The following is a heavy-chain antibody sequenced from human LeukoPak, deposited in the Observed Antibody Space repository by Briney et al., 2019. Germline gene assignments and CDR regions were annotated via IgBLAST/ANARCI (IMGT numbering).Heavy chain of an antibody. D-gene: IGHD6-19*01. J-gene: IGHJ4*02. Sequence: ASVTVSCKASGYIFTSYDISWVRQAAGQGPEWMGWINPNSGYTDYAQNFQGRVTITRSSSENTAFMELSSLRSEDTAVYYCARSSGWTHFDYWGQGTLVSVSS. V-gene: IGHV1-8*01. CDR1: GYIFTSYD. CDR3: ARSSGWTHFDY. CDR2: INPNSGYT.